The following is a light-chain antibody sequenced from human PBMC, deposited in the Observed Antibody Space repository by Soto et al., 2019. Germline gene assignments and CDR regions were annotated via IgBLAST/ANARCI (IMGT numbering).Light chain of an antibody. Sequence: QSVLTQPPSASGSPGQSVTISCTGSNSDVGGHNHVSWYQQHPGKTPKLMIYEVSKRPSGVPGRFSGSKSVNTASLTVTGLQAEDEADYYCSSYEGNRNLIFGVGTKLTVL. CDR1: NSDVGGHNH. CDR2: EVS. CDR3: SSYEGNRNLI. J-gene: IGLJ2*01. V-gene: IGLV2-8*01.